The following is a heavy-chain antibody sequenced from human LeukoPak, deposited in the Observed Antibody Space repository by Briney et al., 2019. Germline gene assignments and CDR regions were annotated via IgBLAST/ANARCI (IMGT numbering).Heavy chain of an antibody. CDR1: GGSISSSSYY. Sequence: SETLSLTCTVSGGSISSSSYYWGWIRQPPGKGLEWIGSIYYSGSTYYNPSLKSRVTISVDTSKNQFSLKLSSETAADTAVYYCANTGGSSGWYAAYWGQGTLVTVSS. CDR3: ANTGGSSGWYAAY. J-gene: IGHJ4*02. CDR2: IYYSGST. V-gene: IGHV4-39*07. D-gene: IGHD6-19*01.